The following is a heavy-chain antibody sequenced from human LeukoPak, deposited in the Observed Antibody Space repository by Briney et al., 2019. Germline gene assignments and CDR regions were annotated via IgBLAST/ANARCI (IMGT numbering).Heavy chain of an antibody. CDR1: GDSISGYY. V-gene: IGHV4-59*01. CDR2: IYYSGST. J-gene: IGHJ5*02. Sequence: PSETLSLTCTDSGDSISGYYWSWIRQPPGKGLEWIGYIYYSGSTDYNPSLRGRVTISVDTSETQFSLNLSSVTAADTAVYYCARAKRGYSYGSFDPWGQGTLVTVSS. D-gene: IGHD5-18*01. CDR3: ARAKRGYSYGSFDP.